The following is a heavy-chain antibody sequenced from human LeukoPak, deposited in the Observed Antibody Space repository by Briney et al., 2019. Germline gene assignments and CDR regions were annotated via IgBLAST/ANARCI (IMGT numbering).Heavy chain of an antibody. Sequence: GESLKISCKGSGYTFTNYWIGRVRQMPGKGLEWMGIIYPGDSHSRYSPSFQGQVTISADKSISTVYLQWSSLKASDTAMYYCAYGSSGWHWFDPWGQGTLVTVSS. CDR1: GYTFTNYW. CDR3: AYGSSGWHWFDP. CDR2: IYPGDSHS. J-gene: IGHJ5*02. V-gene: IGHV5-51*01. D-gene: IGHD6-19*01.